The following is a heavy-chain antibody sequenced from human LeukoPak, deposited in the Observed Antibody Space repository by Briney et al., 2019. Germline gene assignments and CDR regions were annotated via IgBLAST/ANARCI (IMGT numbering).Heavy chain of an antibody. D-gene: IGHD3-9*01. CDR2: ISSRSSTI. V-gene: IGHV3-48*04. CDR3: ARDEGNTGHYY. Sequence: GGSLRLSCAASGFTFSNFGVNWVRQAPGKGLEGVSYISSRSSTIYYADSVKGRCTISRDNAKNSLYLQMNSLRAEDTAVYYCARDEGNTGHYYWGQGTLVTVSS. CDR1: GFTFSNFG. J-gene: IGHJ4*02.